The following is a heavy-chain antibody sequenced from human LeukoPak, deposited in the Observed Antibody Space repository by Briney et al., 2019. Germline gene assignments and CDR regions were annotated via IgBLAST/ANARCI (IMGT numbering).Heavy chain of an antibody. J-gene: IGHJ4*02. CDR1: GFTFSSYA. CDR2: ISYDGSNK. D-gene: IGHD3-10*02. V-gene: IGHV3-30*04. Sequence: GGSLRLSCAASGFTFSSYAMHWVRQAPGKGLEWVAVISYDGSNKYYADSVKGRFTISRDNSKNTLYLQMNSLRAEDTPVFYLAKEGDWRGGMFPFDYRGQGTLVTVSS. CDR3: AKEGDWRGGMFPFDY.